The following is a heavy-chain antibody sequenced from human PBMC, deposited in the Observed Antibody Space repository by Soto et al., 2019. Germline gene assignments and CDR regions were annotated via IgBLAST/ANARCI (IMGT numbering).Heavy chain of an antibody. J-gene: IGHJ4*02. CDR2: IWYDGNNK. Sequence: QVQLVESGGGVVQPGKSLRLSCDASGFTFSDYGMHWVRQAPGKGLEWVAVIWYDGNNKHYADSVEGRFTVSRDNSKNTLDLEMNSLRVEDTGVYYCASARSSTVSTGIDYWGQGTPVTVSS. CDR1: GFTFSDYG. V-gene: IGHV3-33*01. CDR3: ASARSSTVSTGIDY. D-gene: IGHD4-17*01.